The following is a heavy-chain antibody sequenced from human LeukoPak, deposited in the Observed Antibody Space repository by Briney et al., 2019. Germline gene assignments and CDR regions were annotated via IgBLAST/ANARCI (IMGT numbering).Heavy chain of an antibody. J-gene: IGHJ4*02. CDR3: ARKDYGGNSARSFDY. CDR1: GGTFSSYA. V-gene: IGHV1-69*01. Sequence: PVKVSCKASGGTFSSYAISWVRQAPGQGLEWMGGIIPIFGTANYAQKFQGRVTITADESTSTAYMELSSLRSEDTAVYYCARKDYGGNSARSFDYWGQGTLVTVSS. D-gene: IGHD4-23*01. CDR2: IIPIFGTA.